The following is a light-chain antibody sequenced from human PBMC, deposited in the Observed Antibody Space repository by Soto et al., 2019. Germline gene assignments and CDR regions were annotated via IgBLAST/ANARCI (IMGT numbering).Light chain of an antibody. J-gene: IGKJ1*01. V-gene: IGKV1-39*01. CDR2: DAT. CDR1: QSISSY. CDR3: QQSDVSPRT. Sequence: DIQMTQSPSPLSQSLGDRVTITCRASQSISSYLNWYQQRPGKAPNLLIYDATRLHSGVPPRFSGSGYGTDFTLTITSLQLEDFATYYCQQSDVSPRTFGQGTKVDIK.